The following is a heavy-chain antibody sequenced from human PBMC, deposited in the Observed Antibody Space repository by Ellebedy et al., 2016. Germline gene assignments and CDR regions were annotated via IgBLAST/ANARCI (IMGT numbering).Heavy chain of an antibody. D-gene: IGHD6-19*01. CDR3: AKDETIDPIAVALPDY. J-gene: IGHJ4*02. V-gene: IGHV3-30*18. Sequence: GGSLRLSCAASGFTFSSYGVHWVRQAPGKGLEWVAVISYDGSNKYYADSVKGRFTISRDNSKNTLYLQMNSLRPEDTAVYYCAKDETIDPIAVALPDYWGQGTLVTVSS. CDR1: GFTFSSYG. CDR2: ISYDGSNK.